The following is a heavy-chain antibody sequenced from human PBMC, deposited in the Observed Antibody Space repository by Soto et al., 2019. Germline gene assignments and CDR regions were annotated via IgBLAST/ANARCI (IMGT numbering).Heavy chain of an antibody. Sequence: PGEPLKISCKVSGYNFTSDWIGWMRQMRGKGREWMGIIYPGDSDTRYSPSFQGQVTISADKSISTAYLQWSSLKASDTAMYYCARRVGTGWTKIHNYRMDVWGQGTTVTVSS. J-gene: IGHJ6*02. CDR1: GYNFTSDW. V-gene: IGHV5-51*01. CDR2: IYPGDSDT. CDR3: ARRVGTGWTKIHNYRMDV. D-gene: IGHD5-18*01.